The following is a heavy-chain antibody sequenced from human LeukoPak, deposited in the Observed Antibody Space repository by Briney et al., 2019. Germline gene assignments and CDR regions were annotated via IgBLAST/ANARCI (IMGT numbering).Heavy chain of an antibody. CDR3: ARGSITFSGSYYSDYYYGMDV. J-gene: IGHJ6*04. D-gene: IGHD3-10*01. CDR2: IIPIFGTA. Sequence: SVKVSCKASGGTFISYAISWVRQAPGQGLEWMGEIIPIFGTANYAQRFQGRVTITADESTSTAYMELSSLRSEDTAVYYCARGSITFSGSYYSDYYYGMDVWGKGTTVTVSS. V-gene: IGHV1-69*01. CDR1: GGTFISYA.